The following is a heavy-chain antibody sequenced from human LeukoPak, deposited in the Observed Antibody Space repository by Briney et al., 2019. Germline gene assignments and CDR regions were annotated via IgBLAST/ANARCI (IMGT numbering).Heavy chain of an antibody. D-gene: IGHD6-19*01. CDR1: GFTFSSYW. V-gene: IGHV3-74*01. CDR2: INSDGSST. J-gene: IGHJ4*02. CDR3: AREDDSSGWYLGTVDY. Sequence: GGSLRLSCAACGFTFSSYWMHWVRQAPGKGPVWVSRINSDGSSTSYADSVKGRFTISRDNAKNTLYLQMNSLRAEDTAVYYCAREDDSSGWYLGTVDYWGQGTLVTVSS.